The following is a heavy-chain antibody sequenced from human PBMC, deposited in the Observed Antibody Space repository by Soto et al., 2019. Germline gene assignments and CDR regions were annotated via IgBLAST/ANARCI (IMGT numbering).Heavy chain of an antibody. J-gene: IGHJ4*02. CDR3: ARVRTVGMSGSSGDS. CDR2: IYHTGTT. D-gene: IGHD3-10*01. V-gene: IGHV4-38-2*01. CDR1: GYAISSGFY. Sequence: SETLSLTCDVSGYAISSGFYWAWIRQPPGKRLEWIGNIYHTGTTYYNPSLKSRVTMSVDTSKNQFSLRLSSVTAADTAVFYCARVRTVGMSGSSGDSWGQGTLVTVSS.